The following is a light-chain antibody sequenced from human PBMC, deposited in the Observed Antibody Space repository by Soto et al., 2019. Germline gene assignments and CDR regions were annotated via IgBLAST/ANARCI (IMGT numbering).Light chain of an antibody. V-gene: IGLV4-60*03. Sequence: QAVVTQSSSASASLGSSVKLTCTLSSGHSSYIIAWHQQQPGKAPRYLMKVEGSGSYNRGSGAPDRFSGSSSGADRYLTISNLQSEDEADYYCETWNGNTVVFGGGTKLTVL. J-gene: IGLJ2*01. CDR1: SGHSSYI. CDR3: ETWNGNTVV. CDR2: VEGSGSY.